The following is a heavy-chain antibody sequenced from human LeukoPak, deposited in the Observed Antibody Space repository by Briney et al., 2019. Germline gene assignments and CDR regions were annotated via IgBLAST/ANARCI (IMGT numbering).Heavy chain of an antibody. D-gene: IGHD2-8*01. V-gene: IGHV3-48*01. J-gene: IGHJ4*02. CDR1: GFTFSSYS. CDR3: AKGGIFCTNGVCYFDY. CDR2: ISSGSSTI. Sequence: GGSLRLSCAASGFTFSSYSMNWVRQAPGKGLEWVSYISSGSSTIYYADSVKGRFTISRDNAKNSLYLQMNSLRAEDTAVYYCAKGGIFCTNGVCYFDYWGQGTLVTVSS.